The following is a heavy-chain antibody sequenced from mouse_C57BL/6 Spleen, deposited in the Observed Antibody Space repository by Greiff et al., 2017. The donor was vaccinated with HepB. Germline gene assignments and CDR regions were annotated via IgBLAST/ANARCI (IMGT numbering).Heavy chain of an antibody. CDR3: ARDPPYDGNWDYAMDY. Sequence: VQLQQSGAELVRPGASVKLSCKASGYTFTDYYINWVKQRPGQGLEWIARIYPGSGNTYYNEKFKGKATLTAEKSSSTAYMQLSSLTSEDSAVYFCARDPPYDGNWDYAMDYWGQGTSVTVSS. J-gene: IGHJ4*01. V-gene: IGHV1-76*01. D-gene: IGHD2-10*01. CDR2: IYPGSGNT. CDR1: GYTFTDYY.